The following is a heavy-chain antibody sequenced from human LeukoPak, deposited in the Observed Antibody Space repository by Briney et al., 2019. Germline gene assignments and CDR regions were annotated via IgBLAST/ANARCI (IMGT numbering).Heavy chain of an antibody. CDR2: IIPIFGIA. V-gene: IGHV1-69*04. CDR1: GGTFSSYA. Sequence: ASVKVSCKASGGTFSSYAISWVRQAPGQGLEWMGRIIPIFGIANYAQKFQGRVTITADKPTSTAYMELSSLRSEDTAVYYCARTTPRGLQNDYWGQGTLVTVSS. CDR3: ARTTPRGLQNDY. J-gene: IGHJ4*02. D-gene: IGHD4-17*01.